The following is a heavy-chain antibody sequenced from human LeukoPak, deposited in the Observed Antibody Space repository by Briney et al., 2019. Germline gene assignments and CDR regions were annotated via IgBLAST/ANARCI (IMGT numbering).Heavy chain of an antibody. CDR2: ISYDGRNK. D-gene: IGHD2-2*01. J-gene: IGHJ4*02. V-gene: IGHV3-30*18. CDR1: GFTFSSYG. Sequence: PGRSLRLSCAASGFTFSSYGMHWVRQAPGKGLEWVAVISYDGRNKHYPDSVKGRFTISRDISTDTLWLQMDSLRTEDTAVYYCAKGPLRGTAAAIDYWGQGTLVIVSS. CDR3: AKGPLRGTAAAIDY.